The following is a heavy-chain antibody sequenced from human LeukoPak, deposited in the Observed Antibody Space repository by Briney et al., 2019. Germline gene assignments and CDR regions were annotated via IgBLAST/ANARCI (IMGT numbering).Heavy chain of an antibody. CDR2: TSSSSSFR. D-gene: IGHD4-17*01. V-gene: IGHV3-21*01. J-gene: IGHJ6*02. CDR1: GFTFSSHS. CDR3: ARNVPHYGDYSAANYYYYGMDV. Sequence: GVSLRLSCAGSGFTFSSHSINWVRQAPGKGLEWVSSTSSSSSFRYYADSVRGRFTISRDNAKNSVYLQMNSLRAEDTAVYYCARNVPHYGDYSAANYYYYGMDVWGQGTTVTVSS.